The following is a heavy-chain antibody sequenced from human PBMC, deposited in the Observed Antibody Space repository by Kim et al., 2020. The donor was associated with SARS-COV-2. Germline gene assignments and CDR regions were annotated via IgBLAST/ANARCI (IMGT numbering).Heavy chain of an antibody. J-gene: IGHJ6*02. CDR3: ATLRSWFGEYNDYGMDV. Sequence: LRSRVTISIDTSKNHFSLKLSSVTAADTAVYYCATLRSWFGEYNDYGMDVWGQGTTVTVSS. V-gene: IGHV4-39*02. D-gene: IGHD3-10*01.